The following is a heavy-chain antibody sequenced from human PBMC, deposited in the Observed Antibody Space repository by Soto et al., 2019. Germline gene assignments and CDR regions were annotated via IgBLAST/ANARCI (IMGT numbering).Heavy chain of an antibody. J-gene: IGHJ6*03. CDR1: GFTFSDYY. V-gene: IGHV3-11*01. Sequence: GGSLRLSCAASGFTFSDYYMSWIRQAPGKGLEWVSYISSSGSTIYYADSVKGRFTISRDNAKNSLYLQMNSLRAEDTAVYYCARQQGAFGVASYYYYYYMDVWGKGTTVTVSS. CDR3: ARQQGAFGVASYYYYYYMDV. CDR2: ISSSGSTI. D-gene: IGHD3-3*01.